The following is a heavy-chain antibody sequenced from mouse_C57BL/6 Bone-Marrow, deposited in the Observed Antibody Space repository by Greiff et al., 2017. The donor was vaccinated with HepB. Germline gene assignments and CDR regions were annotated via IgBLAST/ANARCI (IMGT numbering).Heavy chain of an antibody. J-gene: IGHJ4*01. CDR1: GFTFTDYY. D-gene: IGHD2-1*01. V-gene: IGHV7-3*01. CDR2: IRNKANGYTT. CDR3: ARYSVYYGNYDAMDD. Sequence: EVQLVESGGGLVQPGGSLSLSCAASGFTFTDYYMSWVRQPPGKALEWLGFIRNKANGYTTEYSASVKGRFTISRDNSQSILYLQMNALRAEDSATYSCARYSVYYGNYDAMDDWGQGTSVTVSS.